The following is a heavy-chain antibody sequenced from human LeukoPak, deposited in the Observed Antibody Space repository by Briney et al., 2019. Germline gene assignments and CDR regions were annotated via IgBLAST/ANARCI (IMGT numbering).Heavy chain of an antibody. CDR3: ASRFQYYYDSSGYYDFDY. CDR2: INHSGST. D-gene: IGHD3-22*01. V-gene: IGHV4-34*01. CDR1: GGPFSEYY. J-gene: IGHJ4*02. Sequence: SETLSLTCAVYGGPFSEYYWSWIRQPPGKGLEWIGEINHSGSTNYNPSLKSRVTILLDKSKNQFSLKLSSVTAADTAVYYCASRFQYYYDSSGYYDFDYWGQGTLVTVSS.